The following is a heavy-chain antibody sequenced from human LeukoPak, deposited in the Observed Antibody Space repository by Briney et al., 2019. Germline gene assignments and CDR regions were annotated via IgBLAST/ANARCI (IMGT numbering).Heavy chain of an antibody. CDR2: IYYSGSA. CDR3: ARTNWADDFWSGYYTGDYFDY. D-gene: IGHD3-3*01. Sequence: SETLSLTCTVSGDSISSYYWSWIRQPPGKGLEWIGYIYYSGSANYNPSLKSRVTISVDTSKNQFSLSLSSVTAEDTAVYYCARTNWADDFWSGYYTGDYFDYWGQGTLVTVSS. CDR1: GDSISSYY. V-gene: IGHV4-59*01. J-gene: IGHJ4*02.